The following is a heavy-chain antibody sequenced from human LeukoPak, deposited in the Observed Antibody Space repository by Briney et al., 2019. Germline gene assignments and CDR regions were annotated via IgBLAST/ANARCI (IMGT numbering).Heavy chain of an antibody. CDR3: ASSYDSSGYYYVFDY. D-gene: IGHD3-22*01. V-gene: IGHV4-59*01. Sequence: SETLSLTCAVYGGSFSGYYWSWIRQPPGKGLEWIGYIYYSGSTNYNPSLKSRVTISVDTSKNQFSLKLSSVTAADTAVYYCASSYDSSGYYYVFDYWGQGTLVTVSS. CDR2: IYYSGST. CDR1: GGSFSGYY. J-gene: IGHJ4*02.